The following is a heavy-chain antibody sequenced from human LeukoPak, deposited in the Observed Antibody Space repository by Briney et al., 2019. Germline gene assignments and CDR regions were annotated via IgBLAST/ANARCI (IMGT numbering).Heavy chain of an antibody. CDR3: ARGYSSSYRIDY. J-gene: IGHJ4*02. CDR1: GFTFSSYW. V-gene: IGHV3-74*01. Sequence: GGSLRHSCAASGFTFSSYWMHWVRQAPGKGLVWVSRINTDGSSTTYADSVKGRFTISRDNAKNTLYLQMNSLSAEDTAVYYCARGYSSSYRIDYWGQGTLVTVSS. D-gene: IGHD6-6*01. CDR2: INTDGSST.